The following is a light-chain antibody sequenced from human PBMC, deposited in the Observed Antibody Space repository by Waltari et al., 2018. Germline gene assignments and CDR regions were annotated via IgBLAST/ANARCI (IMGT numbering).Light chain of an antibody. CDR1: TGPVTSSHF. CDR2: DTS. CDR3: LLSYNRAVV. V-gene: IGLV7-46*01. J-gene: IGLJ2*01. Sequence: QPVVTQEPSLTVSPGGTVTLTCSSSTGPVTSSHFPCWFQQRPGQAPRTLISDTSNTYSWTPARFSCSLVEGKAALTLSGAQPDDDADYYCLLSYNRAVVFGRGTKLTVL.